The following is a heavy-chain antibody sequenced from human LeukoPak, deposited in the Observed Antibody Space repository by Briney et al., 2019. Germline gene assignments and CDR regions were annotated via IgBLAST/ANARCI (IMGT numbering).Heavy chain of an antibody. CDR3: ARRSPGSYNAFDI. J-gene: IGHJ3*02. V-gene: IGHV4-59*12. D-gene: IGHD3-10*01. Sequence: PSETLSLTCTVSGGSISRYYWSWIRQPPGKGLEWIGYIYYSGSTYYNPSLKSRVTISVDRSKNQFSLKLSSVTAADTAVYYCARRSPGSYNAFDIWGQGTMVTVSS. CDR1: GGSISRYY. CDR2: IYYSGST.